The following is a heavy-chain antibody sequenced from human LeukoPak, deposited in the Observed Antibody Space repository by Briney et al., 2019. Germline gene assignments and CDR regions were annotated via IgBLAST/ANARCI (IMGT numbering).Heavy chain of an antibody. D-gene: IGHD3-22*01. J-gene: IGHJ6*03. CDR3: ATVAGQHTKVVTQGYYYMDV. CDR1: GYTLTELS. CDR2: FDPEDGET. Sequence: ASVKVSCKVSGYTLTELSMHWVRQAPGKGLEWMGGFDPEDGETIYAQKFQGRVTMTEDTSTDTAYMELSSLRSEDTAVYYCATVAGQHTKVVTQGYYYMDVWGKGTTVTVSS. V-gene: IGHV1-24*01.